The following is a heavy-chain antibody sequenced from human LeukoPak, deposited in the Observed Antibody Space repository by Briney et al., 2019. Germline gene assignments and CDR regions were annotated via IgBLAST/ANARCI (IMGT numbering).Heavy chain of an antibody. J-gene: IGHJ4*02. Sequence: PSETLSLTCTVSGGSISSHYWSSLRQPPGKGLEWLGYIYYSGSTNYNPSLKSRVPISVDTSKNQFSLKLSSVAAADTAVYYFATITTRDYYFYYWGQGTLVTVSS. CDR3: ATITTRDYYFYY. CDR1: GGSISSHY. CDR2: IYYSGST. D-gene: IGHD3-22*01. V-gene: IGHV4-59*08.